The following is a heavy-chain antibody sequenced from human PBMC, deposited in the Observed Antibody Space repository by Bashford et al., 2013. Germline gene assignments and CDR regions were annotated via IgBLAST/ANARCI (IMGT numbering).Heavy chain of an antibody. V-gene: IGHV3-74*01. CDR1: GFSFNTYM. Sequence: GSLRLSCAASGFSFNTYMMHWVRQVPGKGMVWLSGINADGSSPTYADSVKGRFTISRDNAKNTLYLQMNSLRVEDTAVYYCARWRYCAGGACFKDALDMWGQGTKVTVSS. CDR2: INADGSSP. D-gene: IGHD2-8*02. CDR3: ARWRYCAGGACFKDALDM. J-gene: IGHJ3*02.